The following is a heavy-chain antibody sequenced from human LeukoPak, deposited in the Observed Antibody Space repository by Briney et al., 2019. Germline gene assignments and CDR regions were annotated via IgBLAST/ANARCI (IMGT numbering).Heavy chain of an antibody. CDR2: IDAGNGNT. CDR1: GYTFTSYA. CDR3: ARGYGWLSNRFDP. Sequence: ASVEVSCKASGYTFTSYAMHWVRQAPGQRLEWMGWIDAGNGNTKYSQKFQGRVTITRDTSASTAYMELSSLRSEDTAVYYCARGYGWLSNRFDPWGQGTLVTVSS. V-gene: IGHV1-3*01. D-gene: IGHD3-9*01. J-gene: IGHJ5*02.